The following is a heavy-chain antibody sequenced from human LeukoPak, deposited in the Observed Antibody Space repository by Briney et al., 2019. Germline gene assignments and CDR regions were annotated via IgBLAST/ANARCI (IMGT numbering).Heavy chain of an antibody. J-gene: IGHJ6*02. CDR3: ARGGGLDV. CDR2: INHNGNVN. V-gene: IGHV3-7*03. D-gene: IGHD3-16*01. CDR1: GFTFSSYW. Sequence: GGSLRLSCAASGFTFSSYWMNWARQAPGKGLEWVASINHNGNVNYYVDSVKGRFTISRDNAKNSLYLQMSNLRAEDTAVYFYARGGGLDVWGQGATVTVSS.